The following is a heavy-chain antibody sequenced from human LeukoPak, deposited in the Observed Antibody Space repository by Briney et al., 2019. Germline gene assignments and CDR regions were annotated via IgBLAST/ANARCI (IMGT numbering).Heavy chain of an antibody. CDR1: GYSISSGYY. CDR3: ARHADYDFWSGYSAGNGDWFDP. CDR2: IYHSGST. J-gene: IGHJ5*02. Sequence: PSETLSLTCAVSGYSISSGYYWGWIRQPPGKGLEWVGSIYHSGSTYYNPSLKSRVTISVDTSKNQFSLKLSSVTAADTAVYYCARHADYDFWSGYSAGNGDWFDPWGQGTLVTVSS. V-gene: IGHV4-38-2*01. D-gene: IGHD3-3*01.